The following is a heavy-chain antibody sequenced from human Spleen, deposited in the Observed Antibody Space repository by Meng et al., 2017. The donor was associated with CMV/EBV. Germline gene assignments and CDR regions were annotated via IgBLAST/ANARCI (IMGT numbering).Heavy chain of an antibody. CDR2: IYYTGSP. CDR3: ARHKGINSPGLYYFDY. J-gene: IGHJ4*02. CDR1: GSLSSSSYY. D-gene: IGHD2-15*01. Sequence: GSLSSSSYYWGWIRQPPGKGLEWIGIIYYTGSPYYNPSLKSRVTISVDTSKNQFSLKLSSVTAADTAVYYCARHKGINSPGLYYFDYWGQGTLVTVSS. V-gene: IGHV4-39*01.